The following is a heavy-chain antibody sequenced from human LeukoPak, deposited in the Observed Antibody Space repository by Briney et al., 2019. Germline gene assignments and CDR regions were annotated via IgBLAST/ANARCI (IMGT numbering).Heavy chain of an antibody. Sequence: SETLSLTCTVSGGSISSSSYYWGWIRQPPGKGLEWIGSIYYSGSTYYNPSLKSRVTMSVDTSKNQFSLKLSSVTAADTAVYYCASSYYDFWSGYYNGYNWFDPWDQGTLVTVSS. J-gene: IGHJ5*02. D-gene: IGHD3-3*01. CDR3: ASSYYDFWSGYYNGYNWFDP. V-gene: IGHV4-39*07. CDR2: IYYSGST. CDR1: GGSISSSSYY.